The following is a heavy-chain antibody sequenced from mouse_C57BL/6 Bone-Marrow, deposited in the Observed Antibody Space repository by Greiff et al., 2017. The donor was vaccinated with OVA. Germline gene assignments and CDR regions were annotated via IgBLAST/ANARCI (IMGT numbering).Heavy chain of an antibody. V-gene: IGHV10-1*01. Sequence: DVMLVESGGGLVQPKGSLKLSCAASGFSFNTYAMNWVRQAPGKGLEWVARIRSKSNNYATYYADSVKDRFTISRDDSESMLYLQMNNLKTEDTAMYYCVRQDYGNFDYWGQGTTLTVSS. D-gene: IGHD2-1*01. CDR2: IRSKSNNYAT. CDR3: VRQDYGNFDY. J-gene: IGHJ2*01. CDR1: GFSFNTYA.